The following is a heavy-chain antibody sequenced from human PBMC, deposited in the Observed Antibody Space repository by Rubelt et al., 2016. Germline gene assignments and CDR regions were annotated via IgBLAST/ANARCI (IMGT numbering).Heavy chain of an antibody. J-gene: IGHJ4*02. D-gene: IGHD2-2*01. V-gene: IGHV1-18*04. CDR2: ISPYNGNT. CDR3: ARVPSFTSRGDS. CDR1: GYTFTSYY. Sequence: VQLVQSGAEVKKPGASVKVSCKASGYTFTSYYMHWVRQAPGQALEYMGWISPYNGNTNYAQILQGRVTMTTDTSTSTAYMELRSLRSDDTAVYYCARVPSFTSRGDSWGQGTLVTVSS.